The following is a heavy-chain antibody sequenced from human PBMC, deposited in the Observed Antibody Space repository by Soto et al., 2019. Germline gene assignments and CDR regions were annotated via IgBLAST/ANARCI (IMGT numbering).Heavy chain of an antibody. D-gene: IGHD6-13*01. CDR3: ARIRSSNWNYYYGMDV. CDR2: INSDGSDI. V-gene: IGHV3-74*01. Sequence: GGSLRLSCAASGFTFSSYWMHWVRQAPGKGLVWVSRINSDGSDISYADSVKGRFTISRDNAKNTLYLQMSSLRVEDTAVYYCARIRSSNWNYYYGMDVWGQGTTVTVSS. J-gene: IGHJ6*02. CDR1: GFTFSSYW.